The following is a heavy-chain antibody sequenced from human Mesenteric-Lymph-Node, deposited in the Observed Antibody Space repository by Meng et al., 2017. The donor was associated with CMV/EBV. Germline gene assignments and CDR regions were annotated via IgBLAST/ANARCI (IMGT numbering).Heavy chain of an antibody. V-gene: IGHV1-69*05. CDR1: GGTFSSYG. Sequence: SVKVSCKASGGTFSSYGISWVRQAPVQGLEWMGGIIPIFDTPDYAQKFQGRFTITTDESTSTDYMELSRLRSDDTAVYYCARDLNYNYYGMDVWGQGTTVTVSS. CDR2: IIPIFDTP. J-gene: IGHJ6*02. CDR3: ARDLNYNYYGMDV.